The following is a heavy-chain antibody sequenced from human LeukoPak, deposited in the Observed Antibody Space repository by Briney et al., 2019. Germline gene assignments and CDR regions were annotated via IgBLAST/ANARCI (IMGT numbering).Heavy chain of an antibody. CDR1: GFTFNTYA. J-gene: IGHJ6*04. V-gene: IGHV3-30*18. Sequence: PGGSLRLSCAASGFTFNTYAMHWVRQAPGKGLEWVAVISYDGSNKYYADSVRGRFTISRDNSKNTLYLQMDSLRAEDTAVYYCAKVTPDGGYYYGMDVWGKGTTVTVSS. D-gene: IGHD1-14*01. CDR3: AKVTPDGGYYYGMDV. CDR2: ISYDGSNK.